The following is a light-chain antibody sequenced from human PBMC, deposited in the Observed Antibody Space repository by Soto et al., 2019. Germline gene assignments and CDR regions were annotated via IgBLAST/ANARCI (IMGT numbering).Light chain of an antibody. J-gene: IGLJ1*01. CDR2: YDD. Sequence: SVLTQPPSVSAAPRHRVTISCSGSSSNIGNNAVNWYQQLPGKAPKLLIYYDDLLPSGVSDRFSGSKSGTSASLAISGLQSEEEAVYYGAAGEDSRNVYSFGTGTRV. V-gene: IGLV1-36*01. CDR3: AAGEDSRNVYS. CDR1: SSNIGNNA.